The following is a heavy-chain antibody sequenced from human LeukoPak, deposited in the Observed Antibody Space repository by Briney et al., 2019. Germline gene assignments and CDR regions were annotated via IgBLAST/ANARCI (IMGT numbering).Heavy chain of an antibody. D-gene: IGHD3-10*01. J-gene: IGHJ4*02. V-gene: IGHV3-21*04. CDR1: GFTFSVYS. CDR2: MGSSGNYI. CDR3: ARFYGSGIRAFDF. Sequence: PGGSLRLSCAASGFTFSVYSFNWVRQAPWKGLEWVSSMGSSGNYIYYADSVKGRFTLSRHISKNTLFFQMNSLRAEDTAVYYCARFYGSGIRAFDFWGQGTLVTVSS.